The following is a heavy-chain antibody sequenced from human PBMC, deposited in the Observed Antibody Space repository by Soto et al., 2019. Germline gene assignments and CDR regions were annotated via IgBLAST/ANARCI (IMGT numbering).Heavy chain of an antibody. Sequence: GGSLRLSCAASGFTFSSHWMSWVRQAPGKGPEWVATINQDGSGKDYVDSVKGRFTISRDNARNSLYLQMNSLRGDDTAVYYCAKDLSRRAVAGSFDYWGQGTLVTVSS. J-gene: IGHJ4*02. V-gene: IGHV3-7*05. CDR3: AKDLSRRAVAGSFDY. D-gene: IGHD6-19*01. CDR1: GFTFSSHW. CDR2: INQDGSGK.